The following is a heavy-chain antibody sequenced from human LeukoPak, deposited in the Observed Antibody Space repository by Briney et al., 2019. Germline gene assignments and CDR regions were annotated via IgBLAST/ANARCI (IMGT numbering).Heavy chain of an antibody. J-gene: IGHJ3*02. V-gene: IGHV5-51*01. Sequence: GESLKISCKGSGYSFTSYWIGWVRQMPGKGLEWMGIIYPGDSDTRYSPSFQGQVTISADKPISTAYLQWSSLKASDTAMYYCARRHYDFWSGLSDAFDIWGQGTMVTASS. CDR2: IYPGDSDT. CDR3: ARRHYDFWSGLSDAFDI. CDR1: GYSFTSYW. D-gene: IGHD3-3*01.